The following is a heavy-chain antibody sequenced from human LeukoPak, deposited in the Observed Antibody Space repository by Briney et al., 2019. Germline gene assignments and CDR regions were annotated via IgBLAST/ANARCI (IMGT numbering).Heavy chain of an antibody. Sequence: HGESLKISCKGSGYSFTSYWIGWVRQMPGKGLEWMGIIYPGDSDTRYSPSFQGQVTISADKSISTAYLQWSSLKASDTAMYYCARGPYYYDSSGYYTRPAAFDIWGQGTMVTVSS. J-gene: IGHJ3*02. V-gene: IGHV5-51*01. CDR1: GYSFTSYW. CDR3: ARGPYYYDSSGYYTRPAAFDI. CDR2: IYPGDSDT. D-gene: IGHD3-22*01.